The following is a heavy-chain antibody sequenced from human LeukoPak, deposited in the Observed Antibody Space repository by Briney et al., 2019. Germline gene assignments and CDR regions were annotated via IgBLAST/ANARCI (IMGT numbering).Heavy chain of an antibody. Sequence: GGSLRLSCAASGFTFSSYGMHWVRQAPGKGLEWVAVIWYDGSNAYYADSVKGRFTVSRDNSKNTVYLQMNSLRAEDTAVYYCASYSSSSIAEYWGQGTLVTVSS. CDR2: IWYDGSNA. D-gene: IGHD6-6*01. CDR3: ASYSSSSIAEY. J-gene: IGHJ4*02. V-gene: IGHV3-33*01. CDR1: GFTFSSYG.